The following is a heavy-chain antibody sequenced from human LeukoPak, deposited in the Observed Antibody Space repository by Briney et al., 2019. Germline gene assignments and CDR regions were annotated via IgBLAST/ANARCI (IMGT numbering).Heavy chain of an antibody. CDR3: TRQPTRDGFDI. V-gene: IGHV4-39*01. Sequence: SETLSLTCTVSGGSISSSSYYWGWIRQPPGRGLEWIGSIYYSGSTYYNPSLKSRVTISVDTSKNQFSLKLSSVTAADTAVYYCTRQPTRDGFDIWGQGTMVTVSS. CDR2: IYYSGST. J-gene: IGHJ3*02. CDR1: GGSISSSSYY.